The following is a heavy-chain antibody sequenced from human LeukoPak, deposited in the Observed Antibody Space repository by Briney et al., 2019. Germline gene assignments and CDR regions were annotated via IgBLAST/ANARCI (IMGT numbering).Heavy chain of an antibody. V-gene: IGHV1-46*01. J-gene: IGHJ4*02. CDR3: AGGGAVAGTFDY. CDR1: GYTFTGYY. Sequence: GASVKVSCKASGYTFTGYYMHWVRQAPGQGLEWMGIINPSGGSTSYAQKFQGRVTMTRDTSTSTVYMELSSLRSEDTAVYYCAGGGAVAGTFDYWGQGTLVTVSS. D-gene: IGHD6-19*01. CDR2: INPSGGST.